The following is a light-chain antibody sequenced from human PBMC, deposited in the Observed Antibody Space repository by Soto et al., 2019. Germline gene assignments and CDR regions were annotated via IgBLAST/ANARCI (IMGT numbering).Light chain of an antibody. CDR2: GAS. V-gene: IGKV3-20*01. CDR1: QSDTNAY. CDR3: NYNGGP. Sequence: EMVVTQSPGTLSLSPGERATLSCRASQSDTNAYLTWYQQKPGQAPRLLIYGASTRATAITDRFSGSGSGKEFTQNISRVEHADFAVYYCNYNGGPFGGGTKIEIK. J-gene: IGKJ4*01.